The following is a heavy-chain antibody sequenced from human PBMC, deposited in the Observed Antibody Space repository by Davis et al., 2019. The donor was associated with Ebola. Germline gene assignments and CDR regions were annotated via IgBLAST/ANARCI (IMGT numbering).Heavy chain of an antibody. CDR1: GFTFSSYG. D-gene: IGHD3-10*01. Sequence: PGGSLRLSCAASGFTFSSYGMHWVRQAPGKGLEWVAVIWYDGSNKYYADSVKGRFTISRDNSKNTLYLQMNSLRAEDTAVYYCARGKRGMVRGAMGSNDYWGQGTLVTVSS. V-gene: IGHV3-33*01. CDR2: IWYDGSNK. J-gene: IGHJ4*02. CDR3: ARGKRGMVRGAMGSNDY.